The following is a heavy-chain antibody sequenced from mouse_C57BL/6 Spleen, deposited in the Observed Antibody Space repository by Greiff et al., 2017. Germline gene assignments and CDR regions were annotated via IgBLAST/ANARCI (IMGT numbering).Heavy chain of an antibody. CDR2: ISSGSSTI. CDR1: GFTFSDYG. CDR3: AREDHYGSSSFAY. J-gene: IGHJ3*01. Sequence: EVKLVESGGGLVKPGGSLKLSCAASGFTFSDYGMHWVRQAPEKGLEWVAYISSGSSTIYYADTVKGRFTISRDNAKNTLFLQMTSLRSEDTAMYYCAREDHYGSSSFAYWGQGTLVTVSA. V-gene: IGHV5-17*01. D-gene: IGHD1-1*01.